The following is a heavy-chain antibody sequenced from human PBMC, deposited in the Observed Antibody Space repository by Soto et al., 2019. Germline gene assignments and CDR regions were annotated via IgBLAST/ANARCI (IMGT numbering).Heavy chain of an antibody. CDR3: ARVKGSMGSSSFPYYFDY. V-gene: IGHV3-53*04. J-gene: IGHJ4*02. CDR1: GFTVSSNS. D-gene: IGHD6-6*01. CDR2: IYSGGST. Sequence: EVQLVESGGGLFQPGGSLRLSCAASGFTVSSNSMSWVRQAPGKGLEWVSVIYSGGSTYYADSVKGRFTISRHNSKNTLYLQMNSLRAEDTAVYYCARVKGSMGSSSFPYYFDYWGQGTLVTVSS.